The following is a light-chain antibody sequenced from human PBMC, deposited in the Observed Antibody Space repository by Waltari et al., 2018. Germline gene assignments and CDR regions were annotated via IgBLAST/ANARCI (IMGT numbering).Light chain of an antibody. J-gene: IGKJ3*01. CDR3: QQSYSTPVFT. CDR1: KNIRKF. V-gene: IGKV1-39*01. CDR2: TAA. Sequence: DIQMTQSPASLSASVGERVTMTCRARKNIRKFLNWYQQRPGEAPKLLIQTAANLQSGVPSRFSGSGSGTDFTLTISSLQPEDFATYFCQQSYSTPVFTFGPGTTVDVK.